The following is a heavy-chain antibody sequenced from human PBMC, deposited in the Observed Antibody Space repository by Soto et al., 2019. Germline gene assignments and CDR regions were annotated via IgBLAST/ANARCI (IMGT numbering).Heavy chain of an antibody. Sequence: EVQLVQSGTEVKKPGESLKISCKGSGYTFAKSWIAWVRQTPGKGLEWMGMIYPGDSDIRYSAAFQGPVTMSADTSIGTAYLQWSSLKASDTATYYCARVALGLGNHYQCAFDIWGQGTIVTVSS. J-gene: IGHJ3*02. V-gene: IGHV5-51*01. CDR3: ARVALGLGNHYQCAFDI. CDR2: IYPGDSDI. CDR1: GYTFAKSW. D-gene: IGHD3-16*01.